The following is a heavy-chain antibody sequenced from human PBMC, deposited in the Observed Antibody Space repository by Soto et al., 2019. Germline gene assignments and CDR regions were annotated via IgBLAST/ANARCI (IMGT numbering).Heavy chain of an antibody. J-gene: IGHJ4*02. Sequence: QVQLVQSGAEVKKPGSSVKVSCKASGGTFSRYASSWVRQAPGQGLEWMGGIIPIFGTANYAQKFQSRVTITADESTSTAYMELSSLRSDDTAVYYCARGYIAARQNLDYWGQGTLVTVSS. D-gene: IGHD6-6*01. CDR3: ARGYIAARQNLDY. CDR1: GGTFSRYA. CDR2: IIPIFGTA. V-gene: IGHV1-69*01.